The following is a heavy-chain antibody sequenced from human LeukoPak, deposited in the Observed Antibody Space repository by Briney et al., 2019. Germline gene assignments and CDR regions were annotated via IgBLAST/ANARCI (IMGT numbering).Heavy chain of an antibody. V-gene: IGHV3-9*01. CDR3: ARGLTRYGSGSYYKPLFGY. Sequence: PGGSLRLSCAASGFTFDDYAMHWVRQAPGKGLEWASGISWNSGTIGYADSVKCRFTISRDNAKNSLYLQMNSLRSDDTAVYYCARGLTRYGSGSYYKPLFGYWGQGTLVTVSS. J-gene: IGHJ4*02. D-gene: IGHD3-10*01. CDR1: GFTFDDYA. CDR2: ISWNSGTI.